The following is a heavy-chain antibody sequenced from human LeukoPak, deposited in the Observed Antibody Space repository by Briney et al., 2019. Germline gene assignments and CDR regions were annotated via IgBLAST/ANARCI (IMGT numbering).Heavy chain of an antibody. CDR2: ISSRSSYI. CDR3: AKALFSGWSSYYFDY. D-gene: IGHD6-19*01. CDR1: GFTFSSYN. V-gene: IGHV3-21*01. J-gene: IGHJ4*02. Sequence: GGSLRLSCAASGFTFSSYNMHWVRQAPGKGLEWVSSISSRSSYIYYADSLKGRFTISRDNAKNSLYLQMNSLRAEDTAVYYCAKALFSGWSSYYFDYWGQGTLVTVSS.